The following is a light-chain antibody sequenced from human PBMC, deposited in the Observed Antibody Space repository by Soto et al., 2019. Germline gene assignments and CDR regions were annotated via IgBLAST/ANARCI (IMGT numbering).Light chain of an antibody. J-gene: IGKJ5*01. CDR3: QQTYSARSIT. Sequence: DIQMTQPPSSLSASVVDRVTITCRARESIASHSYWYQQKPGQAPKLLIYAASSLQNGVPSRFRGGGSRSAVTLTISNLHPEDFATYYCQQTYSARSITLGPGTRLESK. V-gene: IGKV1-39*01. CDR2: AAS. CDR1: ESIASH.